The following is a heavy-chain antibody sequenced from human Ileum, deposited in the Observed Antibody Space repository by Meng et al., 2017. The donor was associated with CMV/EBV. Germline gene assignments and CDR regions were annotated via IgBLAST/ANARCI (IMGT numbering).Heavy chain of an antibody. CDR3: ARYPLVGATLFDY. V-gene: IGHV1-18*01. Sequence: VQLVQAGSAVKKPGASVTVSCQASVYTFTTYGISWVRQDPGQGLEWMGWISDHNGNTNYVQKLQGRVTMTADTPTSTAYMELRSLTSDDTAVYYCARYPLVGATLFDYWGQGTLVTVSS. D-gene: IGHD1-26*01. CDR2: ISDHNGNT. J-gene: IGHJ4*02. CDR1: VYTFTTYG.